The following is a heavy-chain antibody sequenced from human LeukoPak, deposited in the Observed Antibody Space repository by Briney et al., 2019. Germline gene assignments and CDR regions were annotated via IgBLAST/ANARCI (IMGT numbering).Heavy chain of an antibody. D-gene: IGHD1-7*01. V-gene: IGHV3-11*01. CDR1: GFTFSDYA. CDR2: ISRSGDTI. Sequence: GGSLRLSCAASGFTFSDYAMSWIRQAPGQGLAWVSYISRSGDTIDYADSVKGRFSISRDNAKNSLYLQMNSLRAEDTAVYYCAGYHWNSGVVYWGQGTLVTVSS. CDR3: AGYHWNSGVVY. J-gene: IGHJ4*02.